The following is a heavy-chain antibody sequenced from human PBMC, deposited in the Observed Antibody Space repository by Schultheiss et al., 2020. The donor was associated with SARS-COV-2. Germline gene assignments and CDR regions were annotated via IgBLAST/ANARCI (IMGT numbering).Heavy chain of an antibody. CDR2: IYYSGST. D-gene: IGHD6-13*01. J-gene: IGHJ2*01. CDR3: ARSKQQLGYWYFDL. V-gene: IGHV4-59*04. Sequence: SETLSLTCTVSGGSISSYYWSWIRQHPGKGLEWIGYIYYSGSTYYNPSLKSRVTMSVDTSKNQFSLKLSSVTAADTAVYYCARSKQQLGYWYFDLWGRGTLVTVSS. CDR1: GGSISSYY.